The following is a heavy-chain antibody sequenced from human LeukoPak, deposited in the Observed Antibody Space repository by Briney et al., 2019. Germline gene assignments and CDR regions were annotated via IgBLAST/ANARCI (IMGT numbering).Heavy chain of an antibody. CDR1: GFAFGSCW. CDR3: ARGSGWYPDY. Sequence: GGSLRLSCAASGFAFGSCWMSWVRQAPGKGLEWVANIKQDGSEKHYADSVKGRFTISRDNAKNSLYLQMNSLRAEDTAVYYCARGSGWYPDYWGQGTLVTVSS. V-gene: IGHV3-7*04. D-gene: IGHD6-19*01. CDR2: IKQDGSEK. J-gene: IGHJ4*02.